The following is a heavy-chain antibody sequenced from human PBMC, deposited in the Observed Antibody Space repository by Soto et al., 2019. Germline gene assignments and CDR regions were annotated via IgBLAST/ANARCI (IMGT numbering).Heavy chain of an antibody. D-gene: IGHD3-3*01. V-gene: IGHV4-31*03. CDR2: IYYSGST. J-gene: IGHJ6*02. CDR1: GGSICSGGYY. CDR3: ARESRDYDFWSGYYYYGMDV. Sequence: LSLTCTVSGGSICSGGYYWSWIRQHPGKGLEWIGYIYYSGSTYYNPSLKSRVTISVDTSKNQFSLKLSSVTAADTAVYYCARESRDYDFWSGYYYYGMDVWGQGTTVTVSS.